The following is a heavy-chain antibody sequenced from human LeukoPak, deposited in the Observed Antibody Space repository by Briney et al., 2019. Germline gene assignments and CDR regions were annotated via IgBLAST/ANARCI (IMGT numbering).Heavy chain of an antibody. J-gene: IGHJ4*02. CDR2: ISLSGVT. D-gene: IGHD1-26*01. CDR1: GGSISSTNW. CDR3: SRESGAFSPFGY. V-gene: IGHV4-4*02. Sequence: SGTLSLTCGVSGGSISSTNWWSWVRQPPGQGLEWIGEISLSGVTNYNPSLKCRVTMSLDRSKNHLSLTLTSVTAADTAVYYCSRESGAFSPFGYWGQGTLVTVSS.